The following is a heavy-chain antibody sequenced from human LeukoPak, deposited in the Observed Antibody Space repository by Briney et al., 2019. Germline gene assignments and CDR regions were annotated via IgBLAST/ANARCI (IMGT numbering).Heavy chain of an antibody. V-gene: IGHV3-23*01. Sequence: GGSLRLSCAASGFTFNNYAMNWVRQAPGKGPEWLSTITGSGGDTYSADAVKGRLTVSRDNSKNTLYLQLNSLRAEDTAVYYCARQESMAFANWGQGTLVTVSS. D-gene: IGHD5-24*01. J-gene: IGHJ4*02. CDR2: ITGSGGDT. CDR3: ARQESMAFAN. CDR1: GFTFNNYA.